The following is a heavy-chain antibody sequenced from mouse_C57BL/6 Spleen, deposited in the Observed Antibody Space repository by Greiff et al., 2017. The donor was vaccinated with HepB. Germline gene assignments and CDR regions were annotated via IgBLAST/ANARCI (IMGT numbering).Heavy chain of an antibody. CDR3: TRKGYGNYPFDY. D-gene: IGHD2-10*02. J-gene: IGHJ2*01. Sequence: VQLQQSGAELVRPGASVTLSCKAPGYTFTDYEMHWVKQTPVHGLEWIGAIDPETGGTAYNQKFKGKAILTADKSSSTAYMELRSLTSEDSAVYYCTRKGYGNYPFDYWGQGTTLTVSS. CDR2: IDPETGGT. V-gene: IGHV1-15*01. CDR1: GYTFTDYE.